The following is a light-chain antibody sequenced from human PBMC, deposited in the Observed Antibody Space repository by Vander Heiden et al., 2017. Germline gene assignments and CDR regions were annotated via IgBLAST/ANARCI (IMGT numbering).Light chain of an antibody. CDR2: LGS. CDR1: QSHLHSNGYKY. Sequence: DIVVTQSPLSMPVTPGEPASISCRSSQSHLHSNGYKYLDWYLQKPGQSPQLLIYLGSLRASGVPDRFSGSGSGTDFTLKISRVEAEDVGVYYCMQALQTPFTFGPGTKVDIK. CDR3: MQALQTPFT. V-gene: IGKV2-28*01. J-gene: IGKJ3*01.